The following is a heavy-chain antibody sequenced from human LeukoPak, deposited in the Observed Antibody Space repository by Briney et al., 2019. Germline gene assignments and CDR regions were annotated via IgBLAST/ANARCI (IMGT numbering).Heavy chain of an antibody. V-gene: IGHV3-53*01. D-gene: IGHD2-15*01. J-gene: IGHJ4*02. CDR2: IYSGGST. Sequence: GGSLRLSYAASGFTVSSNYMSWVRQAPGKGLEWVSVIYSGGSTYYADSVKGRFTISRDNSKNTLYLQMNSLRAEDTAVYYCASRHCSGGGCYFAGADPFDYWGQGTLVTVSS. CDR3: ASRHCSGGGCYFAGADPFDY. CDR1: GFTVSSNY.